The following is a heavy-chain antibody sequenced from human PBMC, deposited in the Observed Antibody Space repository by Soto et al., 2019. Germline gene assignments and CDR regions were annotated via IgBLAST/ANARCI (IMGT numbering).Heavy chain of an antibody. CDR3: ARPDLQYSSSWRDAFDI. V-gene: IGHV1-69*01. CDR1: GGTFSSYA. Sequence: QVQLVQSGAEVKKPGSSVKVSCKASGGTFSSYAISWVRQAPGQGLEWMGGIIPIFGTANYAQKFQGRVTITADEYTSTAYMELSSLRSEDTAVYYCARPDLQYSSSWRDAFDIWGQGTMVTVSS. CDR2: IIPIFGTA. D-gene: IGHD6-13*01. J-gene: IGHJ3*02.